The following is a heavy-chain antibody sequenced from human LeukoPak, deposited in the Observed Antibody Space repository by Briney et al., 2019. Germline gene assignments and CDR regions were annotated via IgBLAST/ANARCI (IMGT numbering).Heavy chain of an antibody. CDR2: IYPGDSDT. J-gene: IGHJ3*02. Sequence: GESLKISCKGSGXRFTTYWSGWVRQMPGKGLEWMGIIYPGDSDTRYGPSFQGQVTISADKAISTAYLQWSSLKASDTAMYYCARRRGRYSGDAFDIWGQGTMVTVSS. CDR3: ARRRGRYSGDAFDI. V-gene: IGHV5-51*01. D-gene: IGHD1-26*01. CDR1: GXRFTTYW.